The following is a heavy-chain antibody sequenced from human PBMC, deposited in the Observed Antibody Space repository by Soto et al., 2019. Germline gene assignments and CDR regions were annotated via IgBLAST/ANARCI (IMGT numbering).Heavy chain of an antibody. V-gene: IGHV3-30*18. CDR1: GFTFSSYS. CDR2: ISYDGSNK. J-gene: IGHJ4*02. Sequence: GGSLRLSCAASGFTFSSYSMNWVRQAPGKGLEWVAVISYDGSNKNYADSVKGRFTISRDNSKNTVYLQMNSLRAEDTAVYYCAQDTYYYDSSGYYVFDYWGQGTLVTVSS. D-gene: IGHD3-22*01. CDR3: AQDTYYYDSSGYYVFDY.